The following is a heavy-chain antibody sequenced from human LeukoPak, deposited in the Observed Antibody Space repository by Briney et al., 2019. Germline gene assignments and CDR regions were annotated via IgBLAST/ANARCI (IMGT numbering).Heavy chain of an antibody. V-gene: IGHV4-4*07. CDR1: GGSISSYY. CDR2: IYTSGST. CDR3: ARVSDFWSGYYTFDY. J-gene: IGHJ4*02. Sequence: TSETLSLTCTVSGGSISSYYWSRIRQTAGKGLEWIGRIYTSGSTNYNPSLKSRVTMSVDTSKNQFSLKLSSVTAADTAVYYCARVSDFWSGYYTFDYWGQGTLVTVSS. D-gene: IGHD3-3*01.